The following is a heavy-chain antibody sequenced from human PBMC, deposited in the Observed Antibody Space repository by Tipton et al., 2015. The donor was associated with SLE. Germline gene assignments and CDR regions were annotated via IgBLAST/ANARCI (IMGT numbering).Heavy chain of an antibody. CDR2: ISAYNGNT. CDR1: GYTFTSYG. J-gene: IGHJ4*02. V-gene: IGHV1-18*01. D-gene: IGHD2-21*01. Sequence: QSGAEVKKPGASVKVSCKASGYTFTSYGISWVRQAPGQGLEWMGWISAYNGNTNYAQKLQGRVTMTTDTSTSTAYMELRSLRSDDTAVYYCARLLHCGGDCYRFDYWGQGTLVTVSS. CDR3: ARLLHCGGDCYRFDY.